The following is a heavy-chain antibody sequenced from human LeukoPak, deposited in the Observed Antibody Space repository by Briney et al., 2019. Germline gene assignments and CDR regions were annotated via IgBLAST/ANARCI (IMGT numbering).Heavy chain of an antibody. J-gene: IGHJ4*02. CDR1: GFTFSSYS. CDR2: ISSSSSYI. Sequence: GGSLRLSCAASGFTFSSYSMNWVRQAPGKGLEWVSSISSSSSYIYYADSVKGRFTISRDNAKNSLYLQMNSLRAEDTAVYYCARALSTYYYDSSGYLWGQGTLVTVSS. V-gene: IGHV3-21*01. CDR3: ARALSTYYYDSSGYL. D-gene: IGHD3-22*01.